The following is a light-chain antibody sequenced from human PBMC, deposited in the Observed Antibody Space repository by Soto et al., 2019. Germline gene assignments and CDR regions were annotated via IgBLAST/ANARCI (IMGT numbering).Light chain of an antibody. J-gene: IGKJ1*01. CDR2: KAS. V-gene: IGKV1-5*03. Sequence: DIQMTQSPSTLSASVGDRVTITCRASQTIDSWLAWYQQRPGKPPNLLIYKASTLASGVPSRFSGSGSGTEFTLTINSLQPDDFATYYCQQYRIYSGTFGQGTKVVIK. CDR3: QQYRIYSGT. CDR1: QTIDSW.